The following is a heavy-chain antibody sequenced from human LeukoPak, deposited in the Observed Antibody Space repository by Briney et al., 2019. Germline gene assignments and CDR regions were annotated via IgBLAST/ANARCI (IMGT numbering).Heavy chain of an antibody. Sequence: RPGGSLRLSCAGSGFTFSSYAMNWVRQAPGKGLEWVSFISGSRDTTYYADSVKGRFTISRDSSKNTLYLQMNSLRAEDTAVYYCAKSRGESRGASNYWGQGTLVTVSS. V-gene: IGHV3-23*01. D-gene: IGHD1-26*01. CDR3: AKSRGESRGASNY. CDR1: GFTFSSYA. CDR2: ISGSRDTT. J-gene: IGHJ4*02.